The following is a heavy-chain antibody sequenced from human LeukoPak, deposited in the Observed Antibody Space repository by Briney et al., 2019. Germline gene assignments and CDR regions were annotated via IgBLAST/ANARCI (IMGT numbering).Heavy chain of an antibody. D-gene: IGHD3-22*01. CDR1: GFTFSSYW. CDR2: INTDGSST. J-gene: IGHJ4*02. V-gene: IGHV3-74*01. Sequence: PGGSLRLSCAASGFTFSSYWMHWVRQAPGKGLVWVSRINTDGSSTSYADSVKGRFTISRDNAKNTLYLQMNSLRAEDTAVYYCAREYYDTSGGFDYWGQAPLVTVSS. CDR3: AREYYDTSGGFDY.